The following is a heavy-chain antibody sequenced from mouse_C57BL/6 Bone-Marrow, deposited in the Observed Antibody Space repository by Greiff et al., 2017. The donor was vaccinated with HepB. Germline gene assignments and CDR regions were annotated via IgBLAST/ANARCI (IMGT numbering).Heavy chain of an antibody. V-gene: IGHV1-64*01. Sequence: QVQLQQPGAELVKPGASVKLSCKASGYTFTSYWMHWVKQRPGQGLEWIGMINPGSGGTNYNEKFKGKATLTADKSSSTAYMQLSSLTSEDSAVYFCARHYYGSSYDWYFDVWGTGTTVTVSS. CDR2: INPGSGGT. D-gene: IGHD1-1*01. J-gene: IGHJ1*03. CDR1: GYTFTSYW. CDR3: ARHYYGSSYDWYFDV.